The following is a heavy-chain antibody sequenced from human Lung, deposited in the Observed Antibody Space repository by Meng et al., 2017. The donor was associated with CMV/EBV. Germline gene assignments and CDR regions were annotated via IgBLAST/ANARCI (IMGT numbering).Heavy chain of an antibody. CDR3: ARDAYFNTWYPNWFDP. CDR1: GYAFSNYG. Sequence: ASXXVSXKAYGYAFSNYGVTWVRQAPGQGPEWMGWISGYNGNTKYAQKFQGRVTMIAETSTSTVYMELRSLTSDDTAVYYCARDAYFNTWYPNWFDPWGQGTLVTVSS. CDR2: ISGYNGNT. J-gene: IGHJ5*02. V-gene: IGHV1-18*01. D-gene: IGHD6-13*01.